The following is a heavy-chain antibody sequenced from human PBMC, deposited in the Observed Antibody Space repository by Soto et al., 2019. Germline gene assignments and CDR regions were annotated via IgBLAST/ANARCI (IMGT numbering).Heavy chain of an antibody. J-gene: IGHJ4*02. D-gene: IGHD3-22*01. V-gene: IGHV4-39*01. CDR1: AGSISSSSYF. CDR3: ATRLYHSRGYYYVPY. CDR2: IDYRGST. Sequence: QLQLQESGPGLVKASETLSLTCTVSAGSISSSSYFSGWIRQPPGKGLEWIGTIDYRGSTSYNPSLKSRVTISVDTSKNQFSLTLSSVTAADTAVYYCATRLYHSRGYYYVPYWGQGTLVTVSS.